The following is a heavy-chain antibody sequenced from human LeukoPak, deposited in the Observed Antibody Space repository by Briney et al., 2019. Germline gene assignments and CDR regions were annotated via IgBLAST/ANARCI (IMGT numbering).Heavy chain of an antibody. CDR2: IYHGGST. D-gene: IGHD2-21*02. Sequence: SETLSLTCTVSGYSISSGYYWGRIRQSPGKGLEWIGSIYHGGSTYYNPSLRSRVIVSVDTSKNHFSLKMSSVTAADTAVYYCARDLASCAGDCYSDGFDYWGQGALVTVSS. J-gene: IGHJ4*02. CDR1: GYSISSGYY. V-gene: IGHV4-38-2*02. CDR3: ARDLASCAGDCYSDGFDY.